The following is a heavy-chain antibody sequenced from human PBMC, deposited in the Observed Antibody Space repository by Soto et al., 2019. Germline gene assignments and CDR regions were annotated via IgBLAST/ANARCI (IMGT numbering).Heavy chain of an antibody. V-gene: IGHV6-1*01. CDR3: ARAGGYSSSWIPPWFDP. Sequence: SQTLSLTCAISGDSVSSNSAAWNWIRQSPSRGLEWLGRTYYRSKWYNDYAVSVKSRITINPDTSKNQFSLQLNSVTPEDTAVYYCARAGGYSSSWIPPWFDPWGQGTLVTVSS. D-gene: IGHD6-13*01. CDR2: TYYRSKWYN. J-gene: IGHJ5*02. CDR1: GDSVSSNSAA.